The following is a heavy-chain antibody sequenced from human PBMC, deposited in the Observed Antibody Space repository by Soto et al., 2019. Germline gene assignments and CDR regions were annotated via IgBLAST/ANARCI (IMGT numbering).Heavy chain of an antibody. CDR3: ARDNNWSLDY. CDR1: GFTFSKHW. J-gene: IGHJ4*02. CDR2: IKTDGSFT. V-gene: IGHV3-74*01. Sequence: GGSLRLSCAASGFTFSKHWVHWVRQAPGKGLVWVSHIKTDGSFTRDADSVKGRFTISRDNARNTLYLQMNSLRAEDTAVYYCARDNNWSLDYWGQGTLVTVSS. D-gene: IGHD1-1*01.